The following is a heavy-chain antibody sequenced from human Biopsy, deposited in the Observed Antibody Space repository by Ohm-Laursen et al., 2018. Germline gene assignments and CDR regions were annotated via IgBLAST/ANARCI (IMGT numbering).Heavy chain of an antibody. D-gene: IGHD4-11*01. J-gene: IGHJ4*02. CDR3: ARGGFFAYSTFDY. CDR1: GFTFSNYY. Sequence: SLRLSCSPSGFTFSNYYMHWVRQAPGKGLLWVSRIKRDGTTTDYAESVKGRFTISRDNAKNTLYLQMNSLRAEDTAVYYCARGGFFAYSTFDYWGQGALVTVSS. V-gene: IGHV3-74*01. CDR2: IKRDGTTT.